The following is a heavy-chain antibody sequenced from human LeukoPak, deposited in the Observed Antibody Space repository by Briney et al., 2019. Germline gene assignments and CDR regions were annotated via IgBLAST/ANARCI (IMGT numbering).Heavy chain of an antibody. CDR2: ITGSGDST. Sequence: PGGSLRLSCAASGFIFSSYAMTWVRQAPGKGLERVSTITGSGDSTYYADSVKGRFTISRDISKSTLSLQMSSLRAEDTAVYYCAKDAGSGWYYFDYWGQGTLVTVSS. V-gene: IGHV3-23*01. D-gene: IGHD6-19*01. CDR3: AKDAGSGWYYFDY. CDR1: GFIFSSYA. J-gene: IGHJ4*02.